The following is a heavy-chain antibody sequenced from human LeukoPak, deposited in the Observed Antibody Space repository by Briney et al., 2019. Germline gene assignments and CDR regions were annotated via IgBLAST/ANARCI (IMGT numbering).Heavy chain of an antibody. Sequence: PGGSLRLSCAASGFTFSSYSMNWVRQAPGKGLEWVSSISSSSSYIYYADPVKGRFTISRDNAKNTLYLQMNSLRAEDTAVYYCARDRDSSGSNLDYWGQGTLVTASS. V-gene: IGHV3-21*01. CDR1: GFTFSSYS. CDR2: ISSSSSYI. CDR3: ARDRDSSGSNLDY. D-gene: IGHD3-22*01. J-gene: IGHJ4*02.